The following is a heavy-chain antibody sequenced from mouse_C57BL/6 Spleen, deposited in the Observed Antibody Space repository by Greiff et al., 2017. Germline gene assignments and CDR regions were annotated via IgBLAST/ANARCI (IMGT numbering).Heavy chain of an antibody. CDR1: GFTFSSYG. D-gene: IGHD1-1*01. V-gene: IGHV5-6*01. J-gene: IGHJ2*01. Sequence: DVQLVESGGDLVKPGGSLKLSCAASGFTFSSYGMSWVRQTPDKRLEWVATISSGGSYTYYPDSVKGRFTISRDNAKNTLYLQMSSLKSEDTAMYYCARHDYGSSSYYFDYWGQGTTLTVSS. CDR3: ARHDYGSSSYYFDY. CDR2: ISSGGSYT.